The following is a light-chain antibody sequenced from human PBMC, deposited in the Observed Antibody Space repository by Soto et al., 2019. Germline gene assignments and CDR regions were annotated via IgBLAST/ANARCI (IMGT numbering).Light chain of an antibody. V-gene: IGLV2-14*01. CDR3: SSYTSSRTLV. J-gene: IGLJ2*01. Sequence: QSVLTQPASVSGSPGQSITISCTGTSSDVGGYNYVSWYQQHPGKAPKLMIYDVSNRPSGVSNRFSGSKSGNTASLTISGLQAEAEADYYCSSYTSSRTLVFGAGTQLTVL. CDR2: DVS. CDR1: SSDVGGYNY.